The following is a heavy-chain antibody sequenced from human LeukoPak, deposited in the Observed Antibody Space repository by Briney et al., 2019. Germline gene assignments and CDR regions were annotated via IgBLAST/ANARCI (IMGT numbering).Heavy chain of an antibody. CDR3: ARIPVTTHVHCSSTSCFHPTPLGFDY. J-gene: IGHJ4*02. CDR1: GFSLTTTGVG. CDR2: IYWDDDK. D-gene: IGHD2-2*01. V-gene: IGHV2-5*02. Sequence: SGPTLVKPTQTLTLTCTFSGFSLTTTGVGVGWIRQPPGKALEWLALIYWDDDKRYSPSLKSRLTITKDTSKNQVVLTMTNMDPVDTATYYCARIPVTTHVHCSSTSCFHPTPLGFDYWGQGTLVTVSS.